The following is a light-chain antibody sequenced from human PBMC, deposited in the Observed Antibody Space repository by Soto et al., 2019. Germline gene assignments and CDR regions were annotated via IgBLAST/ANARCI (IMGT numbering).Light chain of an antibody. CDR2: GVS. CDR3: RSYKTSSTVVV. V-gene: IGLV2-14*01. CDR1: SSDIGGYNY. J-gene: IGLJ2*01. Sequence: QSALTQPASVSGSPGQSITISCTGTSSDIGGYNYVSWYQQYPGKAPKLMIFGVSDRPSGVPNRFSGSKSGTTASLTISGLQSEDEADYYCRSYKTSSTVVVFGGGTKLTVL.